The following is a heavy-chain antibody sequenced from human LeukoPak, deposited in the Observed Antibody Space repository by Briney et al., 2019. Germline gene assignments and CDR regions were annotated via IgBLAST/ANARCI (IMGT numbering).Heavy chain of an antibody. J-gene: IGHJ5*02. CDR3: ARHDKSRPRRWFDP. Sequence: PSETLSLTCAVYGGSFSGYYWSWIRQPPGKGLEWIGGINHSGSTNYNPSLKSRVTISVDTSKNPFPLKLSSVTAADTAVYYCARHDKSRPRRWFDPWGQGTLVTVSS. D-gene: IGHD3-9*01. CDR1: GGSFSGYY. V-gene: IGHV4-34*01. CDR2: INHSGST.